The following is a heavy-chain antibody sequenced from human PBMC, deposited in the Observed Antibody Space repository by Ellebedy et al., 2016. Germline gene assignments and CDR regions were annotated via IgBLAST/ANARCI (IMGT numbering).Heavy chain of an antibody. D-gene: IGHD3-9*01. V-gene: IGHV3-30*18. Sequence: GESLKISXAASGFTFSSYGMHWVRQAPGKGLEWVAVISYDGSNKYYADSVKGRFTISRDNSKNTLYLQMNSLRAEDTAVYYCAKTRYFDWSTLFDYWGQGTLVTVSS. CDR3: AKTRYFDWSTLFDY. J-gene: IGHJ4*02. CDR1: GFTFSSYG. CDR2: ISYDGSNK.